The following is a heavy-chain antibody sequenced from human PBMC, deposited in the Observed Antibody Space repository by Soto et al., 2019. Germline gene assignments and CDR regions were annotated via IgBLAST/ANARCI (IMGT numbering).Heavy chain of an antibody. V-gene: IGHV3-48*01. D-gene: IGHD3-3*01. J-gene: IGHJ2*01. CDR3: ARGWDFFFQAEDGIRDTVPVSAFLLNRSSDL. CDR2: ISSSSSTI. Sequence: PGKGLEWVSYISSSSSTIYYADSVKGRFTISRDNAKNSLYLQMNSLRAEDTAVYYCARGWDFFFQAEDGIRDTVPVSAFLLNRSSDL.